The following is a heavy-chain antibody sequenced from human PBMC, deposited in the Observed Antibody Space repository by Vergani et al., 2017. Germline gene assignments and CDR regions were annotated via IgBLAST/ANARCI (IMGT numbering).Heavy chain of an antibody. V-gene: IGHV1-8*01. J-gene: IGHJ6*03. Sequence: QVQLVQSGAEVKKPGASVKVSCKASGYTFTSYDINWVRQATGQGLEWMGWMNPNSGNTGYAQKFQGRVTMTRNTSKSTAYMELSSLRSEDTAVYYCARGYSIGLENYYYYYYMDVWGKGTTVTVSS. CDR2: MNPNSGNT. D-gene: IGHD6-19*01. CDR1: GYTFTSYD. CDR3: ARGYSIGLENYYYYYYMDV.